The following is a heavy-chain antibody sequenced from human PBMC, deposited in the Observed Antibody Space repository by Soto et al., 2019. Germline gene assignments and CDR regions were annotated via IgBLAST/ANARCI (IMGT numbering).Heavy chain of an antibody. J-gene: IGHJ4*02. CDR3: ARRGLEPDY. CDR1: GYTFSNHG. CDR2: ISPYNGNT. Sequence: QVQLVQSGPEVKKHGASVKVSCKASGYTFSNHGISWVRQAPGQGLEWMGWISPYNGNTNYEQKLQGRVTMTTDTSTSTAYMELTSLRSDDTAMYYCARRGLEPDYWGQGTLVTVSS. V-gene: IGHV1-18*01.